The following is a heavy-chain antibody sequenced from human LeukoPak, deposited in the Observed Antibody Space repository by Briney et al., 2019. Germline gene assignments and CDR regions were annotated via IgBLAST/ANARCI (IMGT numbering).Heavy chain of an antibody. CDR3: AREKRNYYYYYGMDV. V-gene: IGHV3-23*01. CDR1: GFTFSSYA. CDR2: ISGSGGST. Sequence: PGGSLRLSCAASGFTFSSYAMSWVRQAPGKGLEWVSAISGSGGSTYYADSVKGRFTISRDNSKNTLYLQMNSLRAEDTAVYYCAREKRNYYYYYGMDVWGQGTTVTVSS. J-gene: IGHJ6*02.